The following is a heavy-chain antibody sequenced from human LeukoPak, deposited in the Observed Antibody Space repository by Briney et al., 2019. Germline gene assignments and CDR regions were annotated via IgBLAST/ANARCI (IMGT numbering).Heavy chain of an antibody. V-gene: IGHV1-46*01. D-gene: IGHD3-22*01. CDR2: INLSGGST. J-gene: IGHJ4*02. CDR1: GYSFTNYY. Sequence: ASVKVSCKASGYSFTNYYMHWVRQAPGQGLEWMGVINLSGGSTSYPQKFQGRVTMTRDTSTTTVYMELSSLRSEDTAVYYCARGPMIVVVFTSGNTEDSFDYWGQGTLVTVSS. CDR3: ARGPMIVVVFTSGNTEDSFDY.